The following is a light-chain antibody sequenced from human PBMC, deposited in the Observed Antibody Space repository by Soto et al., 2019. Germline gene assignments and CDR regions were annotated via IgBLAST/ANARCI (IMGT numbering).Light chain of an antibody. CDR1: QSVSSN. CDR2: GAS. J-gene: IGKJ4*01. CDR3: QQYNSWPLT. Sequence: EIVMTQVPAALSVSTGERATLSCRASQSVSSNLAWFQQKPGQAPRLLIYGASTRATGVPAGFSGSASGTEFTLTISSLQSEDSAVYYCQQYNSWPLTFGGGTKV. V-gene: IGKV3-15*01.